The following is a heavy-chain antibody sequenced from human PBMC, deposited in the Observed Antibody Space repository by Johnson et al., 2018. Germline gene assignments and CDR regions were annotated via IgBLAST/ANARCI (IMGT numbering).Heavy chain of an antibody. CDR1: GFIFDDYA. J-gene: IGHJ6*04. CDR3: AKNYCTNGVCPTPMDV. V-gene: IGHV3-9*01. Sequence: VQLVQSGGGLVQPGRSLRLSCAASGFIFDDYAMYWVRQAPGKGLEWVSGINWNSRSIGYADSVKGRFTISRDNAKQSLYLQMNSLRAEDSALYYCAKNYCTNGVCPTPMDVWGKGTTVTVSS. CDR2: INWNSRSI. D-gene: IGHD2-8*01.